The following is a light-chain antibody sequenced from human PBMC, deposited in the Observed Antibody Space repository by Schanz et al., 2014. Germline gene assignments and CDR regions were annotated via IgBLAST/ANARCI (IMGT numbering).Light chain of an antibody. Sequence: EILLTQSPATLSLSPGERATLSCRASQSVSSNLAWYQQKPGQAPRLLIYGASTRATGIPARFSGSGAGTEFTLTISSLQSDDFATYYCQQYDNYSGTFGQGTKVEIK. CDR3: QQYDNYSGT. V-gene: IGKV3-15*01. CDR1: QSVSSN. CDR2: GAS. J-gene: IGKJ1*01.